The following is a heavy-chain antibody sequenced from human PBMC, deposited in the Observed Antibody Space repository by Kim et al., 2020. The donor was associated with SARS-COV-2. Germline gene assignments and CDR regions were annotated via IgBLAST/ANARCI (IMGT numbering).Heavy chain of an antibody. J-gene: IGHJ1*01. V-gene: IGHV4-61*02. D-gene: IGHD3-9*01. Sequence: SETLSLTCTVSGGSISSGSYYWSWIRQPAGKGLEWIGRIYTSGSTNYNPSLKSRVTISVDTSKNQFSLKLSSVTAADTAVYYCARGAPSRGLRYFDWLSTELQEYFQHWGQGTLVTVSS. CDR2: IYTSGST. CDR1: GGSISSGSYY. CDR3: ARGAPSRGLRYFDWLSTELQEYFQH.